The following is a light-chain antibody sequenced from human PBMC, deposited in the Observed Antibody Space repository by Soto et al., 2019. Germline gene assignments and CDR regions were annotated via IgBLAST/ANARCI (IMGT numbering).Light chain of an antibody. J-gene: IGLJ7*01. CDR3: AAWDDSLSGVV. V-gene: IGLV1-44*01. Sequence: QSVLTQPPSASETPGQRVTISCSGAFSNVGKNPVNWYQHLPGTAPKLLISYDNQRPSGVPDRFSASKSGTSASLAISGLQSEDEADYYCAAWDDSLSGVVFGGGTQLTVL. CDR1: FSNVGKNP. CDR2: YDN.